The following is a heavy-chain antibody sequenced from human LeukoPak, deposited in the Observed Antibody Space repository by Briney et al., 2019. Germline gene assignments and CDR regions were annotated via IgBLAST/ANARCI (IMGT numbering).Heavy chain of an antibody. J-gene: IGHJ4*02. V-gene: IGHV3-74*01. D-gene: IGHD4-17*01. CDR3: ARVRAATTSDF. CDR1: GFPFSRYW. Sequence: GGSLRLSCAASGFPFSRYWMHWVRQAPGKGLVSVSRINTDGRNKTYADSVKGRFTISRDNAKNTLFLQMNSLRAEDTAVYYCARVRAATTSDFWGQGTLVTVSS. CDR2: INTDGRNK.